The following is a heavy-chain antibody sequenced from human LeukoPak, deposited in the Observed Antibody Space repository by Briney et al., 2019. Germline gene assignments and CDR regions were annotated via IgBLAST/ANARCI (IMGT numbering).Heavy chain of an antibody. J-gene: IGHJ4*02. CDR3: ARGRGYSGYLGAVNY. Sequence: PSETLSLTCAVYGGSFSGYYGSWIRQPPGKGLEWIGEINHSGSTNYNPSLKSRVTISVDTSKNQFSLKLSSVTAADTAVYYCARGRGYSGYLGAVNYWGQGTLVTVSS. CDR1: GGSFSGYY. D-gene: IGHD5-12*01. CDR2: INHSGST. V-gene: IGHV4-34*01.